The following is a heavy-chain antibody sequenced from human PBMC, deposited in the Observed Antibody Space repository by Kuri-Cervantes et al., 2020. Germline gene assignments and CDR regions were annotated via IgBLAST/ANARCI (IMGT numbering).Heavy chain of an antibody. J-gene: IGHJ3*02. V-gene: IGHV4-4*02. D-gene: IGHD2-2*01. CDR2: IYHSGST. CDR1: GGSISSSNW. Sequence: GSLRLSCAVSGGSISSSNWWSWVRQPPGKGLEWIGEIYHSGSTNYNPSLKSRVTISVDTSKNQFSLKLSSVTAADTAVYYCARQPGIYCSSTSCYAAFDIWGQGTMVTVSS. CDR3: ARQPGIYCSSTSCYAAFDI.